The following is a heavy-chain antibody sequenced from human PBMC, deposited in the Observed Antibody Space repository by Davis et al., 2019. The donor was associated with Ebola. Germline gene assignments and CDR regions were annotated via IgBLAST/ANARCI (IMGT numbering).Heavy chain of an antibody. CDR2: ISYDGSNK. CDR1: GFTFSSYA. J-gene: IGHJ4*02. V-gene: IGHV3-30-3*01. D-gene: IGHD2-2*01. Sequence: GESLKISCAASGFTFSSYAMHWVRQAPGKGLEWVAVISYDGSNKYYADSVKGRFTISRDNSKNTLYLQMNSLRAEDTAVYYCARSTSCSNWGQGTLVTVSS. CDR3: ARSTSCSN.